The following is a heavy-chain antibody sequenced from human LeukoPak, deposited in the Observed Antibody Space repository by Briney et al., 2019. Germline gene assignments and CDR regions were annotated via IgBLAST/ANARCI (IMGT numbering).Heavy chain of an antibody. Sequence: PSETLFLTCAVYGRSFSGYYWSCIRQPPGKGLEWIGEINHSGSTNYNPSLKRRVTISVDTSKNQFSLKLSSVTAADTAVYYCARRLEYSSSWHTINWFDPWGQGTLVTVSS. J-gene: IGHJ5*02. D-gene: IGHD6-13*01. CDR3: ARRLEYSSSWHTINWFDP. V-gene: IGHV4-34*01. CDR2: INHSGST. CDR1: GRSFSGYY.